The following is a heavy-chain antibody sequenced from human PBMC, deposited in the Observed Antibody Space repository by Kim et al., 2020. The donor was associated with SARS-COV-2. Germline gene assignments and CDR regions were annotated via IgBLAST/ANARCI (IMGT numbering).Heavy chain of an antibody. V-gene: IGHV4-59*01. J-gene: IGHJ6*02. CDR2: IYYSGST. CDR1: GGSISSYY. Sequence: SETLSLTCTVSGGSISSYYWSWIRQPPGKGLEWIGYIYYSGSTNYNPSLKSRVTISVDTSKNQFSLKLSSVTAADTAVYYCASNEFGYGGKFPPSYYGMDVWGQGTTVTVSS. CDR3: ASNEFGYGGKFPPSYYGMDV. D-gene: IGHD4-17*01.